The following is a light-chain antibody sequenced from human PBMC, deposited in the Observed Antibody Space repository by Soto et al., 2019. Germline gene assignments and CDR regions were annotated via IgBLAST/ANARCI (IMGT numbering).Light chain of an antibody. CDR3: QVWDNGSEHYV. CDR1: NIGIKS. CDR2: DVG. V-gene: IGLV3-21*02. J-gene: IGLJ1*01. Sequence: ELTQPPSVSVAPGQTATITCGGINIGIKSVHWYQQRPGQSPVLVVYDVGDRPSGIPERFSGSKSGSSATLTISRVEAGDEADYYCQVWDNGSEHYVFGSGTKVTVL.